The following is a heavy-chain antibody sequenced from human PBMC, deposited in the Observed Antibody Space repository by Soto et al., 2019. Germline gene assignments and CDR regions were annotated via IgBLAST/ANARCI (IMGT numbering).Heavy chain of an antibody. J-gene: IGHJ6*02. V-gene: IGHV4-30-2*01. CDR2: IYHNGRP. CDR3: ARVPDV. Sequence: QLQLQESGSGLVKPSQTLSLTCAVSGGSMSSGGYSCSWTRQPPGKGLEWIGYIYHNGRPNYNPSPKRRVTISVDMSKNQFSLKLSSVTAADTAVYEGARVPDVWGQGTTVTVSS. CDR1: GGSMSSGGYS.